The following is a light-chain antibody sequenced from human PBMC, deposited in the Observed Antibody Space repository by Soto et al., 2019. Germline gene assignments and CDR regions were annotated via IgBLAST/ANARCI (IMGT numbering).Light chain of an antibody. CDR1: QSVNSN. CDR3: QQYNIWPPRGT. J-gene: IGKJ1*01. CDR2: GAS. V-gene: IGKV3-15*01. Sequence: EIVMTQSPATLSVSPGERATLSCRASQSVNSNLAWYQQKPGQAPRLLIYGASTRATRIPARFSGSGSGTEFTITISSLQSEDFAVYYCQQYNIWPPRGTFGQGTKVEIK.